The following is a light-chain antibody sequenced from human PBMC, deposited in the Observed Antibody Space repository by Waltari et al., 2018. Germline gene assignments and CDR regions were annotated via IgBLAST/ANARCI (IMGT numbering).Light chain of an antibody. Sequence: EIVMTQSPATLSLSPGERATLSCGASQSVSSNLAWYQQKPGQAPRLLIYGASNRASGIPDRFSGGGSGADFTLTISSLEPEDVAVYYCQQNNNWPLTFGGGTKVEIK. CDR2: GAS. CDR1: QSVSSN. J-gene: IGKJ4*01. CDR3: QQNNNWPLT. V-gene: IGKV3D-15*01.